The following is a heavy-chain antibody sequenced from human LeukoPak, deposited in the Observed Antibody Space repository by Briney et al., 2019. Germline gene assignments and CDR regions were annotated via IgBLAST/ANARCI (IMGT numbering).Heavy chain of an antibody. CDR2: TRDKAKSHTT. V-gene: IGHV3-72*01. CDR1: GFTFSSYS. D-gene: IGHD2-2*01. CDR3: ARGPTATSSYQSYHYGLDV. J-gene: IGHJ6*02. Sequence: GGSLRLSCAASGFTFSSYSMNWVRQAPGKGLEWVARTRDKAKSHTTEYAASVKGRFTISRDDSRNSLYLEMNSLRTEDTAVYYCARGPTATSSYQSYHYGLDVWGQGTSVTVS.